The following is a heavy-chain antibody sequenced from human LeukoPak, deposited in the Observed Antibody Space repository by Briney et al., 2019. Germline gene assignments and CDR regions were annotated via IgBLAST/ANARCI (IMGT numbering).Heavy chain of an antibody. CDR2: ILYDGSNQ. CDR3: GRSQNAPYFDS. D-gene: IGHD2-2*01. CDR1: GFTFSTYP. V-gene: IGHV3-30*04. Sequence: PGGSLRLSCAASGFTFSTYPMHWVRHAPDKRLEWGALILYDGSNQYYGDSVKGRFTISRDNSKNTLYLQMNRLRAEDTAVYYCGRSQNAPYFDSWGQGTLVTVSS. J-gene: IGHJ4*02.